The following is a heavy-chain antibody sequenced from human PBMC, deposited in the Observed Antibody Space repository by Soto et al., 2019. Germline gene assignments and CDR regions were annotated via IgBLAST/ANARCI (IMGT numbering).Heavy chain of an antibody. D-gene: IGHD2-15*01. J-gene: IGHJ4*02. CDR1: GYPFIHFH. CDR2: INPNEHST. Sequence: ASVKVSCKASGYPFIHFHIHWVRQAPGEGLEWMGVINPNEHSTTYAQKFQGRVTMSSDTSTSTVYMELSSLRSQDTALYYCARDISDSAGSVSFDYWGQGTLVTVYS. V-gene: IGHV1-46*01. CDR3: ARDISDSAGSVSFDY.